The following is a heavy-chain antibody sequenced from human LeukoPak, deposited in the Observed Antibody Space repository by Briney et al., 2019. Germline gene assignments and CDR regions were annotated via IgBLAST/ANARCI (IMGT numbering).Heavy chain of an antibody. J-gene: IGHJ4*02. D-gene: IGHD3-10*01. CDR3: ARDPTEGFEELLSPPDY. V-gene: IGHV3-20*04. Sequence: GGSLRLSCAASGFTFDDYGMSWVRQGPGKGLEWVSGINWNGGSIGYADSVKGRFTISRDNAKNSLYLQMNSLRAEDTALYYCARDPTEGFEELLSPPDYWGQGTLVTVSS. CDR2: INWNGGSI. CDR1: GFTFDDYG.